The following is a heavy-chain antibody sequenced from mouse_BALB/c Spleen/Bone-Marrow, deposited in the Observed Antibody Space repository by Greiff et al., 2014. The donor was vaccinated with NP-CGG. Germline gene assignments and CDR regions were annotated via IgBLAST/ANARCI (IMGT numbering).Heavy chain of an antibody. CDR1: GPPLTDYV. V-gene: IGHV2-6-5*01. D-gene: IGHD2-1*01. CDR2: IWGGGST. CDR3: AKQYGNSDWYFDV. Sequence: QVQLQQSGPGLVAPSQNLSITCTVSGPPLTDYVISWIRPPPGKGLGWLGIIWGGGSTYYNPALKSRLTISKDNSRSQVFLKMNSLQTDDTAMYYCAKQYGNSDWYFDVWGAGTTVAVSS. J-gene: IGHJ1*01.